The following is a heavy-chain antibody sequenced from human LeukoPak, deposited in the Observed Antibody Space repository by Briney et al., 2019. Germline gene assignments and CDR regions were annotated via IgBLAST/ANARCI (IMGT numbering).Heavy chain of an antibody. D-gene: IGHD6-13*01. Sequence: SETLSLTCTVSGGSISSYYWSWIRQPAGKGLEWIGRIYTSGSTNYNPSLKSRVTMSVDTSKNQFSLKLSSVTAADTAVYYCARASQQLVPGDWFDPWGQGTLVTVSS. J-gene: IGHJ5*02. CDR3: ARASQQLVPGDWFDP. V-gene: IGHV4-4*07. CDR2: IYTSGST. CDR1: GGSISSYY.